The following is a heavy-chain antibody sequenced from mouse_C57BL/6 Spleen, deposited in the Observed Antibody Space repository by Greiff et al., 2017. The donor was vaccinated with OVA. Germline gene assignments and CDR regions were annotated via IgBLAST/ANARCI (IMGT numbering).Heavy chain of an antibody. D-gene: IGHD2-3*01. CDR3: ARREDGYSWFAY. J-gene: IGHJ3*01. CDR2: FNPNNGGT. CDR1: GYTFTDYY. Sequence: EVHLQQSGPELVKPGASVKISCKASGYTFTDYYMNWVKRSHGKSLEWIGDFNPNNGGTRYNQKFKGKATLTVDKSSSTAYMELRSLTSEDSAVYYCARREDGYSWFAYWGQGTLVTVSA. V-gene: IGHV1-26*01.